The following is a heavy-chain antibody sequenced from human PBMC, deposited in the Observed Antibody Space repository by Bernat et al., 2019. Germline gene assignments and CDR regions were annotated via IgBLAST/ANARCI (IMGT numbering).Heavy chain of an antibody. D-gene: IGHD2-2*01. Sequence: QLQLQESGPGLVKPSETLSLTCTVSGGSIRSSSYYWGWIRQPPGKGLEWIGSIYYSGSTYYNPCLKSRVTISVDTSKNQFSLKLTSVTAADTAVYYCATGSPAADYWGQGTLVTVSS. V-gene: IGHV4-39*01. CDR3: ATGSPAADY. CDR1: GGSIRSSSYY. CDR2: IYYSGST. J-gene: IGHJ4*02.